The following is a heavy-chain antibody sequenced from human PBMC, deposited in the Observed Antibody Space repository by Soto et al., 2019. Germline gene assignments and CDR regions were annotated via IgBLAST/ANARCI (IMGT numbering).Heavy chain of an antibody. CDR1: GGSVSSGSYY. J-gene: IGHJ4*02. Sequence: PSETLSLTCTISGGSVSSGSYYWSWIRQPPGKGLECVGYIYYSGSTNYNPSLKSRVTISVDTSKNQFSLKLSSVTAADTAVYYCARVTSSWGLVRYFDYWGQGTLVNVS. V-gene: IGHV4-61*01. CDR2: IYYSGST. D-gene: IGHD6-13*01. CDR3: ARVTSSWGLVRYFDY.